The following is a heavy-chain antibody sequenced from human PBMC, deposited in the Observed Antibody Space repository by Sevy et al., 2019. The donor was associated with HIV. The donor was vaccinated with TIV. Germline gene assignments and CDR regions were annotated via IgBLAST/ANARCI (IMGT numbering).Heavy chain of an antibody. CDR2: VTTYKDRT. D-gene: IGHD3-3*01. V-gene: IGHV1-18*01. Sequence: ASVKVSCKASGYTLNDYGISWVRQAPGQGLAWIGWVTTYKDRTNYAQNFQGRVTLTTDTSTNTAYMELRSLRSDDTAVYYCARVDPYYEFGDVWGQGTTVTVSS. CDR3: ARVDPYYEFGDV. J-gene: IGHJ6*02. CDR1: GYTLNDYG.